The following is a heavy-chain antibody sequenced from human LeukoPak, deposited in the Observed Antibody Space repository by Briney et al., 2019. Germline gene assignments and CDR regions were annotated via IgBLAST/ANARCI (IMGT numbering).Heavy chain of an antibody. Sequence: PGGSLRLSRAASGLTFSDYYMSWIRQAPGKGLEWVSYISSSGSSIFYADSVKGRFTISRDNAKNSLYLQMNSLRAEDTAVYYCARRPYSSSWYYFDYWGQGTLVTVSS. D-gene: IGHD6-13*01. CDR3: ARRPYSSSWYYFDY. CDR1: GLTFSDYY. J-gene: IGHJ4*02. CDR2: ISSSGSSI. V-gene: IGHV3-11*04.